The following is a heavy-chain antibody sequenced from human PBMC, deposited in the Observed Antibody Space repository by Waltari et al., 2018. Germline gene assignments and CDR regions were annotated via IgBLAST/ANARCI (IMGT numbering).Heavy chain of an antibody. V-gene: IGHV4-39*01. Sequence: QVHLQESGPELVEPSDTLYLTCTVSNFSINSGAYYWGWIRQPAGKGPEWIGNIYYRGSAYDNPALGSGVAISVDTSRNKFFLSLTSVTAADAAVYYCARAECSTSSCFFVSGFDPWGQGIHVTVSS. D-gene: IGHD2-15*01. CDR2: IYYRGSA. CDR3: ARAECSTSSCFFVSGFDP. CDR1: NFSINSGAYY. J-gene: IGHJ5*02.